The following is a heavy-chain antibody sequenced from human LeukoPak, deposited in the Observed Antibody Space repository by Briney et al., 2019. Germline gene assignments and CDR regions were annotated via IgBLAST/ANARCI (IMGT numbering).Heavy chain of an antibody. J-gene: IGHJ5*02. D-gene: IGHD2-2*01. Sequence: SETLSLTCTVSGGSISSGDYYWSWIRRPPGKGLEWIGYIYYSGSTYYNPSLKSRVTISVDTSKNQFSLKLSSVTAADTAVYYCARRTGCSSTSSFNWFDPWGQGTLVTVSS. V-gene: IGHV4-30-4*08. CDR1: GGSISSGDYY. CDR2: IYYSGST. CDR3: ARRTGCSSTSSFNWFDP.